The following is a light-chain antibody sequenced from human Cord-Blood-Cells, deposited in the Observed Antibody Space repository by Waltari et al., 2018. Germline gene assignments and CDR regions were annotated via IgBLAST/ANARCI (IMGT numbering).Light chain of an antibody. J-gene: IGKJ3*01. CDR1: QSVSSSY. Sequence: ELVLTPSPGTLSLSPGERATLSCRASQSVSSSYLAWYQQKPGQAPRLLIYGASSRATGTPDRFSGSGSGTDFTLTISRLEPEDFAVYYCQQYGSSPGITFGPGTKVDIK. V-gene: IGKV3-20*01. CDR3: QQYGSSPGIT. CDR2: GAS.